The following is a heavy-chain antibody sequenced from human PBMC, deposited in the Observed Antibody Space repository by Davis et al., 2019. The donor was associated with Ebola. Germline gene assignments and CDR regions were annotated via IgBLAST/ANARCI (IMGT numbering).Heavy chain of an antibody. CDR3: ANDGAIDY. CDR1: GYSLNNYA. J-gene: IGHJ4*02. D-gene: IGHD3-16*01. Sequence: YLMIPCPVSGYSLNNYAFRSLRLSPVNGLEWVSSINGRGGGTYYADSVIGRFTISRDNSKNTQSLQMSNLRVEDTAIYYSANDGAIDYWGQRNLVTVAS. CDR2: INGRGGGT. V-gene: IGHV3-23*01.